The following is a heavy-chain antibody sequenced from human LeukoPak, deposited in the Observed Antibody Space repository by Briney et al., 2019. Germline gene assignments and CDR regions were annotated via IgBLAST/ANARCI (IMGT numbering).Heavy chain of an antibody. D-gene: IGHD5-18*01. J-gene: IGHJ4*02. CDR2: IYYSGTT. CDR3: ARGSGYSYNEYFFDN. CDR1: GGPITGSY. V-gene: IGHV4-59*01. Sequence: PSETLSLTCTVSGGPITGSYWSWIRQPPGKGLEWIGYIYYSGTTYYNPSLKSRVSISVDTSKNQFSLKLSSVTAADTALYYCARGSGYSYNEYFFDNWGQGILVTVSS.